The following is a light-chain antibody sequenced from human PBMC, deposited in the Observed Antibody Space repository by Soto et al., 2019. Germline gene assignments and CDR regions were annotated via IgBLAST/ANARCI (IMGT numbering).Light chain of an antibody. J-gene: IGKJ1*01. CDR2: GAS. CDR3: QESHAFLWGT. CDR1: QTISNS. Sequence: DIQMTQSPSSLSSSVGDRVTITCLSTQTISNSLNWYQQRPVKAPNLLIYGASTLQGGVPSRFSGGGSGTDFTLTINSLQPEDSATYFCQESHAFLWGTFGQGTKVDSK. V-gene: IGKV1-39*01.